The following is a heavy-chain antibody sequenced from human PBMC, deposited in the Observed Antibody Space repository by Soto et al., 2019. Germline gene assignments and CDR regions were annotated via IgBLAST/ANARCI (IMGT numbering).Heavy chain of an antibody. Sequence: PSETLSLTCTVSGGSISSSSYYWGWIRQPPGKGLEWIGSIYYSGSTYYNPSLKSRVTISVDTSKNQFSLKLSSVTAADTAVYYCARPSGENFWSPYNWFDPWGQGTLVTVSS. V-gene: IGHV4-39*01. CDR2: IYYSGST. D-gene: IGHD3-3*01. CDR1: GGSISSSSYY. CDR3: ARPSGENFWSPYNWFDP. J-gene: IGHJ5*02.